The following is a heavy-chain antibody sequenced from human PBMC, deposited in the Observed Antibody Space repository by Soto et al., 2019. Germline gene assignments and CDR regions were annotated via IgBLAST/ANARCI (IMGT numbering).Heavy chain of an antibody. CDR2: IYYSGST. Sequence: SETLSLTCTVSGGSISGYYWSWIRQPPGKGLEWIGYIYYSGSTNYNPSLKSRVTISVDTSKNQFSLKLTSVTAADTAVYYCARLQGYCITTGCYGHYAMDAWGQGTTVTVSS. D-gene: IGHD2-2*01. J-gene: IGHJ6*02. CDR3: ARLQGYCITTGCYGHYAMDA. CDR1: GGSISGYY. V-gene: IGHV4-59*08.